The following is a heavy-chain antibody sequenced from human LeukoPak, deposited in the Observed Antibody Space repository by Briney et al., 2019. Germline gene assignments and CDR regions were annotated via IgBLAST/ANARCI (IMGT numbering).Heavy chain of an antibody. J-gene: IGHJ5*02. V-gene: IGHV3-7*01. D-gene: IGHD6-19*01. Sequence: DSVKGRFTISRDNAKNSLYLQMNSLRAGDTAVYYCASSETVAANWFDPWGQGTLVTVSS. CDR3: ASSETVAANWFDP.